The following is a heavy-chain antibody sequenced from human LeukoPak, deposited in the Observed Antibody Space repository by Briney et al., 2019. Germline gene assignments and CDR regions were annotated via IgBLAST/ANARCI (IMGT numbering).Heavy chain of an antibody. CDR1: GYSFTNYY. CDR3: ARTRGYYFDY. J-gene: IGHJ4*02. V-gene: IGHV1-46*01. CDR2: INPSGGSK. Sequence: ASVKVSFKASGYSFTNYYMHWVRQAPGQGLEWMGMINPSGGSKTYAQKFQGRVTMTRDMSTSTVYMELSSLTSEDTAVYYCARTRGYYFDYWGQGTLVTVSS.